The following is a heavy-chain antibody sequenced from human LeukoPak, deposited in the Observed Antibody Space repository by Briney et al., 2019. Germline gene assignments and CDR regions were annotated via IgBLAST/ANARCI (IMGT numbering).Heavy chain of an antibody. CDR3: ARYRGYSYGYYFDY. J-gene: IGHJ4*02. V-gene: IGHV4-4*02. CDR2: IYHSGST. CDR1: GGSISSSNW. Sequence: SGTLSLTCAVSGGSISSSNWWSWVRQPPGKGREWMGGIYHSGSTNYNPSLKSRVTISVDKSKNQFSLKLSSVNAADTAVYYCARYRGYSYGYYFDYWGQGTLVTVSS. D-gene: IGHD5-18*01.